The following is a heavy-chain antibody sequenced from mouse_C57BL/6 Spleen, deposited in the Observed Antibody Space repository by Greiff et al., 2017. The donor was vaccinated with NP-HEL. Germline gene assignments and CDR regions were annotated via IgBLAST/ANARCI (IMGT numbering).Heavy chain of an antibody. Sequence: VQLQQSGPELVKPGDSVKISCKASGYSFTGYFMNWVMQSHGKSLEWIGRINPYNGDTFYNQKFKGKATLTVDKSSSTAHMELRSLTSEDSAVYYCARDSPGYYEGFADWGQGTLVTVSA. J-gene: IGHJ3*01. V-gene: IGHV1-20*01. CDR2: INPYNGDT. CDR3: ARDSPGYYEGFAD. CDR1: GYSFTGYF. D-gene: IGHD2-4*01.